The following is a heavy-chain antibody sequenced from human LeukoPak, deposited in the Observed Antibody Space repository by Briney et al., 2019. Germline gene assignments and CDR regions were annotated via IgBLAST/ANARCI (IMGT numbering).Heavy chain of an antibody. V-gene: IGHV4-34*01. CDR3: ASWYYYDSSGYYNHFDY. J-gene: IGHJ4*02. CDR2: INHSGRT. CDR1: GGSFSGYY. D-gene: IGHD3-22*01. Sequence: SETLSLTCAVYGGSFSGYYWSWIRQPPGKGLEWIGEINHSGRTNYNPSLKSRVTISVDTSKNQFSLKLSSVTAADTAVYYCASWYYYDSSGYYNHFDYWGQGTLVTVSS.